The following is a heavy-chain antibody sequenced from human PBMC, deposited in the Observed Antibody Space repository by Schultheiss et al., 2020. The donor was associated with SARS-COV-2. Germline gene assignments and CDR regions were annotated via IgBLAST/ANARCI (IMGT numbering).Heavy chain of an antibody. D-gene: IGHD3-3*01. J-gene: IGHJ6*02. V-gene: IGHV3-48*01. Sequence: GGSLRLSCAASGFSFSGYSLNWVRQTPGKGLEWVSYITSSSSTRYYADSVKGRFTISRDNAKNSLYLQMNSLRAEDTAVYYCARNHYDFWSGRLVPRGMDVWGQGTTVTVSS. CDR1: GFSFSGYS. CDR3: ARNHYDFWSGRLVPRGMDV. CDR2: ITSSSSTR.